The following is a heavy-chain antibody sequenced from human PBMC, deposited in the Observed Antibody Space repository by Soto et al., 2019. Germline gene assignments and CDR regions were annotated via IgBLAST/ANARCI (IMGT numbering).Heavy chain of an antibody. J-gene: IGHJ5*02. D-gene: IGHD2-2*01. V-gene: IGHV4-59*08. CDR1: GGSISSYY. Sequence: PSETLSLTCTVSGGSISSYYWSWIRQPPGKGLEWIGYIYYSGSTNYNPSLKSRVTISVDTSKNQFSLKLSSVTAADTAVYYCARRYCSSTSCYNWFDPWGQGTLVTV. CDR3: ARRYCSSTSCYNWFDP. CDR2: IYYSGST.